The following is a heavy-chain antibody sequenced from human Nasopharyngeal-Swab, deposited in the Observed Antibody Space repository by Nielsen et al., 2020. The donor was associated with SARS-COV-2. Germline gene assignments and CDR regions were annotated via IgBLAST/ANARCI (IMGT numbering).Heavy chain of an antibody. D-gene: IGHD6-13*01. J-gene: IGHJ5*02. CDR3: ARSPGAGSWYGYNWFDP. CDR1: GGSISSFY. V-gene: IGHV4-59*13. CDR2: IYYSGST. Sequence: SETLTLTCTVSGGSISSFYWSWIRQPPGKGLEWIGYIYYSGSTNYHPALKSRVTISVNTSKNQFSLKLSSVTAADPAVYYCARSPGAGSWYGYNWFDPWGQGTLVTVSS.